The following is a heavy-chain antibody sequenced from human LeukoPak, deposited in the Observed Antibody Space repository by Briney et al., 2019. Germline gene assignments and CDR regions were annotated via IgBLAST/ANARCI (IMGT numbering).Heavy chain of an antibody. CDR2: ISSRSSYI. V-gene: IGHV3-21*01. CDR3: VKEGGSPGGFDV. D-gene: IGHD2-15*01. J-gene: IGHJ3*01. Sequence: GGSLRLSCAASGFTFSSYSMNWVRQAPGKGLEWVSSISSRSSYIFYADSLQGRFTISRDNTKNSLYLQMNSLTVEDTAVYYCVKEGGSPGGFDVWGQGTMVTVSS. CDR1: GFTFSSYS.